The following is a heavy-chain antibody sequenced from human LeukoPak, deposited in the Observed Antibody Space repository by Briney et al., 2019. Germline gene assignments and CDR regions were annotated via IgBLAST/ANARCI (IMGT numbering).Heavy chain of an antibody. Sequence: ASVKVSCKASGGTFSSYAISWVRQAPGQGLEWMGGIIPIFGTANYAQKFQGRVTITAEESTSTAYMELSSLRSEVTAVYYCARGYCSSTSCYDWFDPWGQGTLVTVSS. V-gene: IGHV1-69*13. J-gene: IGHJ5*02. D-gene: IGHD2-2*01. CDR3: ARGYCSSTSCYDWFDP. CDR1: GGTFSSYA. CDR2: IIPIFGTA.